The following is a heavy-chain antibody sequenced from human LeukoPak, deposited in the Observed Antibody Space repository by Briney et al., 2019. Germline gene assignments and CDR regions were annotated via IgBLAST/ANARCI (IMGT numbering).Heavy chain of an antibody. Sequence: GGSLRLSCAASGFTVSSNYMSWVRQAPGKGLEWVSVIYSGGSTYYADSVKGRFTISRDNSKNTLYLQMNSLRAEDTAVYYCAKTWDTAMVTVDYWGQGTLVTVSS. J-gene: IGHJ4*02. CDR3: AKTWDTAMVTVDY. CDR1: GFTVSSNY. V-gene: IGHV3-53*01. CDR2: IYSGGST. D-gene: IGHD5-18*01.